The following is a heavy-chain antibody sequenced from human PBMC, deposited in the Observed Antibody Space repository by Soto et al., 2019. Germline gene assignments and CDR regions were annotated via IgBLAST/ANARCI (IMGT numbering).Heavy chain of an antibody. CDR3: ARDGGVTRGFDY. J-gene: IGHJ4*02. Sequence: AASVKVSCKASGYTFTSYAMHWVRQAPGQRLEWMGWINAGNGNTKYSQKFQGRVTITRDTSASTAYMELSSLRSEDTAVYYCARDGGVTRGFDYWGQGTLVTVSS. CDR1: GYTFTSYA. D-gene: IGHD2-15*01. CDR2: INAGNGNT. V-gene: IGHV1-3*01.